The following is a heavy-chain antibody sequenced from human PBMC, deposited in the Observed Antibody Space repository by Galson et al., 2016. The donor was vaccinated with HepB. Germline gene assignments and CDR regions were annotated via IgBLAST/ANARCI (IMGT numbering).Heavy chain of an antibody. CDR1: GFTFSSYV. CDR3: VKTIRGVLDAFDV. V-gene: IGHV3-64*05. Sequence: SLRLSCAASGFTFSSYVIHWVRQAPGKGLEYVSGISSNGGSTYSADSVKGRFTISRDNSKNTLYVQMSSLRTEDTAVYYCVKTIRGVLDAFDVWGQGTMVTVSS. J-gene: IGHJ3*01. D-gene: IGHD3-3*01. CDR2: ISSNGGST.